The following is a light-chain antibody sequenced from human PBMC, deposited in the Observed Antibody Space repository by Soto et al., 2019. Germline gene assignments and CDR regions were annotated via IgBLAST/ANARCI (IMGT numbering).Light chain of an antibody. CDR3: LQHYAWPWT. Sequence: EIVMTHSPGTLSVFPWERVTLSCRASQSVNGFLDWFQHKPGQAPRLVLKRIFIRAIGVPARFSGSGSETEFTLTINGLQSEDSGVYYCLQHYAWPWTFGQGTKVDIK. CDR2: RIF. J-gene: IGKJ1*01. CDR1: QSVNGF. V-gene: IGKV3-15*01.